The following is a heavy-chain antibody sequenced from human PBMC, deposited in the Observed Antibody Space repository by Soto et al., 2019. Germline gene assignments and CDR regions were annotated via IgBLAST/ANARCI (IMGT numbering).Heavy chain of an antibody. D-gene: IGHD3-9*01. V-gene: IGHV1-58*02. CDR1: GFTFINSA. J-gene: IGHJ6*02. CDR3: ARDDTYYDILTGFGGMDV. CDR2: IVVGSGHI. Sequence: GASVKVSCKASGFTFINSAIQWVRQARGQRLEWMGWIVVGSGHINYAQKFQERLSITRDTSTSTAYMELRSLRSDDTAVYYCARDDTYYDILTGFGGMDVWGQGTTLTVSS.